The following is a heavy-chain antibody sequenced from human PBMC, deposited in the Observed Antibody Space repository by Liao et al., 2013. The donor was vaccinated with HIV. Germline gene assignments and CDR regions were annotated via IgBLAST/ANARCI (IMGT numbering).Heavy chain of an antibody. CDR2: INHSGST. CDR3: ARSPSGDTFDI. J-gene: IGHJ3*02. V-gene: IGHV4-34*01. Sequence: QVQLQQWGAGLLKPSETLSLTCAVYGGSFSGYYWSWIRQPPGKGLEWIGEINHSGSTNYNPSLKSRVTISVDTSKNQFSLKLRSVTAADTAVYSCARSPSGDTFDIWGQGTMVVVSS. CDR1: GGSFSGYY.